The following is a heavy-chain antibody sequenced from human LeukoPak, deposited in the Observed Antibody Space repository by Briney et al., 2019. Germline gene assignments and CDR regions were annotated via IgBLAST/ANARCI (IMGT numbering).Heavy chain of an antibody. Sequence: GGSLRLSCAASGFTFSSYSMNWVRQAPGKGLEWVSSISSSSSYIYYADSVKGRFTISRDNAKNSLYLQMNSLRAEDTAVYYCARGSTYYYDSSGYYYHDYWGQGTLVTVSS. V-gene: IGHV3-21*01. D-gene: IGHD3-22*01. J-gene: IGHJ4*02. CDR1: GFTFSSYS. CDR2: ISSSSSYI. CDR3: ARGSTYYYDSSGYYYHDY.